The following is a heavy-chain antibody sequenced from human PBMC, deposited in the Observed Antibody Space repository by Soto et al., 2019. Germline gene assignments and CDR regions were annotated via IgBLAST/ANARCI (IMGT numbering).Heavy chain of an antibody. CDR1: GYSFTSYW. CDR2: IYPGDSDT. J-gene: IGHJ4*02. V-gene: IGHV5-51*01. Sequence: GESLKISCKGSGYSFTSYWIGWVRQMPGKGLEWMGIIYPGDSDTRYSPSFQGQVTISADKSISTAYLQWSSLKASDTAMYYCARHAQNYDILTGYYNLLVPDYWGQGTLVTVSS. CDR3: ARHAQNYDILTGYYNLLVPDY. D-gene: IGHD3-9*01.